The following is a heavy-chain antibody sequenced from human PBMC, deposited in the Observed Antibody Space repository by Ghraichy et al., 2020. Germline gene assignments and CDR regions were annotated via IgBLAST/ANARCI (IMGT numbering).Heavy chain of an antibody. J-gene: IGHJ4*02. V-gene: IGHV3-30*04. Sequence: GGSLRLSCAASGFTFSSYAMHWVRQAPGKGLEWVAVISYDGSNKYYADSVKGRFTISRDNSKNTLYLQMNSLRAEDTAVYYCAREETTRYSSSPDYWGQGTLVTVSS. CDR1: GFTFSSYA. D-gene: IGHD6-6*01. CDR2: ISYDGSNK. CDR3: AREETTRYSSSPDY.